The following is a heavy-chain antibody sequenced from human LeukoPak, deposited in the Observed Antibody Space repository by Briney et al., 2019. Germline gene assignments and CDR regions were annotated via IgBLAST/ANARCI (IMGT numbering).Heavy chain of an antibody. J-gene: IGHJ4*02. D-gene: IGHD1-26*01. Sequence: GGSLRLSCAASGFTFSSYSMNWVRQAPGKGLEWVSSISSSSSYIYYADSVKGRLTISRDNAKNSLYLQMNSLRAEDTAIYYCARDLRIVSGSYLDYWGQGTLVTVSS. V-gene: IGHV3-21*01. CDR1: GFTFSSYS. CDR2: ISSSSSYI. CDR3: ARDLRIVSGSYLDY.